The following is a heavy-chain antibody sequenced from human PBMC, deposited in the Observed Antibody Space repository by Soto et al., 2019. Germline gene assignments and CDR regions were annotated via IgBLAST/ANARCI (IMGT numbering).Heavy chain of an antibody. CDR2: INAGNGNT. Sequence: ASVKVSCKASGYTFTGYAMHWVRQAPGQRLEWMGWINAGNGNTKYSQKFQGRVTITTDTSTSTAYMELRSLRSDDTAVYYCARGRLRYCSGGSCYSIRYYYYGMDVWGQGTTVTVSS. CDR3: ARGRLRYCSGGSCYSIRYYYYGMDV. V-gene: IGHV1-3*01. D-gene: IGHD2-15*01. CDR1: GYTFTGYA. J-gene: IGHJ6*02.